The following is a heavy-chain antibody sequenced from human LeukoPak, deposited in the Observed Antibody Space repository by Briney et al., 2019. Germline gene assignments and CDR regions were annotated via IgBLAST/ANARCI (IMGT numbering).Heavy chain of an antibody. CDR3: KSGGAAPGSFDN. J-gene: IGHJ4*02. D-gene: IGHD6-13*01. Sequence: GGSLRLSCAASGFTFSDYWMSWMRQAPGKGLEWVANIKYDGDEEYYVDSVKGRFTISRDNDKNSLYLQLNSLRVEDTAVYYCKSGGAAPGSFDNWGQGTLVTVSP. CDR2: IKYDGDEE. V-gene: IGHV3-7*01. CDR1: GFTFSDYW.